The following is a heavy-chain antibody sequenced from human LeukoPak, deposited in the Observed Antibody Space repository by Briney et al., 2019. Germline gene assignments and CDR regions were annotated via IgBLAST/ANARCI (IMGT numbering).Heavy chain of an antibody. J-gene: IGHJ6*03. CDR3: AAPEYNYGRMYYYYMDV. D-gene: IGHD5-18*01. CDR2: FDPEDGET. V-gene: IGHV1-24*01. Sequence: ASVKVSCKASGYTFTSYYMHWVRQAPGQGLEWMGSFDPEDGETIYAQKFQARLTMTEDTSTDTAYMELSSLSSEDTAVYYCAAPEYNYGRMYYYYMDVWGKGTTVTVSS. CDR1: GYTFTSYY.